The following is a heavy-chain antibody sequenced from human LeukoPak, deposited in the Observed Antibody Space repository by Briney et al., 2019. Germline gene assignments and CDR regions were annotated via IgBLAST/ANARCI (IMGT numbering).Heavy chain of an antibody. CDR2: INPNSGDT. V-gene: IGHV1-2*02. D-gene: IGHD1-26*01. CDR3: ARGSALQGARFPFAY. J-gene: IGHJ4*02. Sequence: ASVKVSCEASGYTFTDYYMHWVRQAPGQRLEWMGWINPNSGDTKYAQNFQDRVTMTRDTSISTAYVELSGLTSDDTALYYCARGSALQGARFPFAYWGQGTLVTVSS. CDR1: GYTFTDYY.